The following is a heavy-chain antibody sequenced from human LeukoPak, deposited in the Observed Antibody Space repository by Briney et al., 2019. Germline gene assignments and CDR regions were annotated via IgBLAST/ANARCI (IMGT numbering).Heavy chain of an antibody. CDR3: ATRKLGNDY. Sequence: SETLSLTCSVSDGSISSGYYYWSWIRQSPGKGLEWIGYIYYTETSYNPSLKSRVTISADTSKNQFSLKLYSVTAADTAVYYCATRKLGNDYWGQGTLVTVSS. V-gene: IGHV4-61*01. CDR2: IYYTET. J-gene: IGHJ4*02. CDR1: DGSISSGYYY. D-gene: IGHD7-27*01.